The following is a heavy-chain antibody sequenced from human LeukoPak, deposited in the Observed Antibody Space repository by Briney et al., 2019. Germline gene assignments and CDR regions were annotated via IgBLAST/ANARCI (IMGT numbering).Heavy chain of an antibody. CDR1: GGSISSYY. V-gene: IGHV4-59*01. Sequence: SETLSLTCTVSGGSISSYYRSWIRQPPGKGLEWIGYIYYSGSTNYNPSLKSRVTISVDTSKNQFSLKLSSVTAADTAAYYCARGQLGPRYWGQGTLVTVSS. J-gene: IGHJ4*02. CDR2: IYYSGST. CDR3: ARGQLGPRY. D-gene: IGHD6-6*01.